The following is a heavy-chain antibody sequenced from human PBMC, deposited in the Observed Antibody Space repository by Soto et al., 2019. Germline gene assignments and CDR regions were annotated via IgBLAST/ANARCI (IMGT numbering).Heavy chain of an antibody. CDR2: IYSGGST. CDR1: GFTVSSNY. V-gene: IGHV3-66*01. D-gene: IGHD6-13*01. J-gene: IGHJ4*02. Sequence: GGSLRLSCAASGFTVSSNYMSWVRQAPGKGLEWVSVIYSGGSTYYADSVKGRFTISRDNSKNTLYLQMNSLRAEDTAVYYCASIIAAGNPPDYWGQGTLVTVSS. CDR3: ASIIAAGNPPDY.